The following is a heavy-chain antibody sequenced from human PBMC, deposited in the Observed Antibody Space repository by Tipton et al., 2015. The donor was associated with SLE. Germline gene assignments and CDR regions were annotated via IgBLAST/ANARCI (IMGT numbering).Heavy chain of an antibody. D-gene: IGHD2-2*01. CDR3: ARVIVVVPAANAFDI. V-gene: IGHV1-2*02. CDR2: INPNSGGT. Sequence: QSGPEVKKPGASVKVSCKASGYTFTGYYMHWVRQAPGQGLEWMGWINPNSGGTNYAQKFQGRVTMTRDTSISTAYMELSRLRSDDTAVYYCARVIVVVPAANAFDIWGQGTMVTVSS. J-gene: IGHJ3*02. CDR1: GYTFTGYY.